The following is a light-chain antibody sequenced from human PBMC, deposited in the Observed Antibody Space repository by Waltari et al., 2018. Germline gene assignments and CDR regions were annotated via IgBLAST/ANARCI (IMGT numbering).Light chain of an antibody. V-gene: IGLV1-44*01. CDR3: QSYDSSLRSKM. J-gene: IGLJ3*02. CDR2: DNY. Sequence: QSVLTQPPSASGTPGQRVTISCSGSSSNIGSNTVNWYQQLPGTAPKLLIYDNYNRPSGVPDRFSASKSGSSASLAITGLQAEDEADYYCQSYDSSLRSKMFGGGTKLTVL. CDR1: SSNIGSNT.